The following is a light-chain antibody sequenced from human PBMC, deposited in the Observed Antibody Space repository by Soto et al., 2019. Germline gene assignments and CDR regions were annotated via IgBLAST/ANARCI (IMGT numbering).Light chain of an antibody. CDR2: GAS. Sequence: ESVFTQSPGTLPLARGQSATVSCRATQSFSNNYLAWYQQKPGQAPRLLIYGASKRATGIPDRFSGRGFGTDFTLTISRLEPEDFAVYYCQQPGGSRWTFGQGTKVDIK. CDR3: QQPGGSRWT. J-gene: IGKJ1*01. V-gene: IGKV3-20*01. CDR1: QSFSNNY.